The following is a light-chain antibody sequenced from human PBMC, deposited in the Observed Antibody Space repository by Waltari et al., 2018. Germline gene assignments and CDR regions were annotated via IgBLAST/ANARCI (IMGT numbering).Light chain of an antibody. Sequence: SYELTQPPSVAVSPGQTARITCSGDALPKKYAYWYQQKSGQAHVLVIYEDSKRPSGIPARFSGSSSGTMATLTISGAQVEDEADYYCYSTDSSGKQVFGGGTKLTVL. CDR2: EDS. V-gene: IGLV3-10*01. CDR3: YSTDSSGKQV. CDR1: ALPKKY. J-gene: IGLJ2*01.